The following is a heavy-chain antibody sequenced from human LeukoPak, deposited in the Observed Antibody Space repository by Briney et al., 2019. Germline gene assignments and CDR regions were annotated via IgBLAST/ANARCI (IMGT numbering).Heavy chain of an antibody. CDR2: ISYDGSNK. J-gene: IGHJ4*02. CDR3: ARGGSSFDY. Sequence: GGSLRPSCAASGFTFSSYAMHWVRQAPGKGLEWVAVISYDGSNKYYADSVKGRFTISGDNSKNTLYLQMNSLRAEDTAVYYCARGGSSFDYWGQGTLVTVSS. D-gene: IGHD3-16*01. V-gene: IGHV3-30-3*01. CDR1: GFTFSSYA.